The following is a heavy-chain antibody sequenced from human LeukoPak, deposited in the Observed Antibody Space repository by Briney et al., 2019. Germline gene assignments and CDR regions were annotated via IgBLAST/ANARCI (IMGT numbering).Heavy chain of an antibody. Sequence: PGGSLRLSCVASGFTFSSYGMHWVRQTPGKGLEWVAIISSDGSTNYYADFVKGRFTISRDNSKNTLYLQMNSLSVEDTAVYYCAKDPNSHIGRGNWFDPWGQGTLVTVSS. CDR2: ISSDGSTN. D-gene: IGHD3-16*01. J-gene: IGHJ5*02. CDR3: AKDPNSHIGRGNWFDP. CDR1: GFTFSSYG. V-gene: IGHV3-30*18.